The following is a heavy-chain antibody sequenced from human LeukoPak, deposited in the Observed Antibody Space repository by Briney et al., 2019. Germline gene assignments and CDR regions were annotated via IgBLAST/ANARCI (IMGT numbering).Heavy chain of an antibody. Sequence: GASVKVSCKASGYTFTSYGISWVRQAPGQGLEWMGWISAYNGNTNYAQKLQGRVTMATDTSTSTAYMELRSLRSDDTAVYYCARIRITMVRGVIITDAFDIWGQGTMVTVSS. J-gene: IGHJ3*02. V-gene: IGHV1-18*01. CDR1: GYTFTSYG. CDR2: ISAYNGNT. D-gene: IGHD3-10*01. CDR3: ARIRITMVRGVIITDAFDI.